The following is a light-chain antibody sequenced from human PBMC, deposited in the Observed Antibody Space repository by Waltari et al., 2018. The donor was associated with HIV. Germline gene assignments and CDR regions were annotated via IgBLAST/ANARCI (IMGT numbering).Light chain of an antibody. CDR1: SSNIGKNS. J-gene: IGLJ1*01. CDR3: GTWDSSLSGGV. Sequence: QSVLTQPPSVSAAPGQKVTISCSGSSSNIGKNSVSWYQHLPGTAPKLLIYDNNKRPAGIPDRFPGSKSGTSATLGITGLQTGDEADYYCGTWDSSLSGGVFGTGTKVTVL. CDR2: DNN. V-gene: IGLV1-51*01.